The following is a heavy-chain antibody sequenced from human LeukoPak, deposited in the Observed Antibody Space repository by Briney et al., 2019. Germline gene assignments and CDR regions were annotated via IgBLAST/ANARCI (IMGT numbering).Heavy chain of an antibody. CDR2: ISDSGGNT. J-gene: IGHJ4*02. V-gene: IGHV3-23*01. D-gene: IGHD4-11*01. Sequence: PGGSLRLSCAASGFTFSSYAMSWVRQAPGKGLEWVSGISDSGGNTYHADSVKGRFTISRDTSKNTLYLQMNSLRAEDTAVYYCAAETTADYWGQGTLVTVSS. CDR1: GFTFSSYA. CDR3: AAETTADY.